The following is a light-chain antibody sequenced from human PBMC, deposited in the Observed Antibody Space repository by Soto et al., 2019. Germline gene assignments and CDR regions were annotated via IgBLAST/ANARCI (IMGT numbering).Light chain of an antibody. Sequence: QSALTQPASVSGSPGQSITISCTGSSSDVGAYNYVSWYQQHLGKAPKLIIYEVTNRPSGVSNRFSGSKSDSTASLTISGLQAEDEADYYCSSYATSTTSCVFGTGTKVTVL. CDR3: SSYATSTTSCV. CDR1: SSDVGAYNY. V-gene: IGLV2-14*01. CDR2: EVT. J-gene: IGLJ1*01.